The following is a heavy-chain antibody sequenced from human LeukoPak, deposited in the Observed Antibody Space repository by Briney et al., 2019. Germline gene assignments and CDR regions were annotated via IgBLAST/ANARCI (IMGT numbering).Heavy chain of an antibody. Sequence: SETLSLTCAVSDYSISSSDWWGWIRQPPGKGLEWIGYIYYSGSTNYNPSLKSRVTISVDTSKNQFSLKLSSVTAADTAVYYCARGADSSGYYSIFYFDYWGQGTLVTVSS. CDR2: IYYSGST. CDR1: DYSISSSDW. J-gene: IGHJ4*02. D-gene: IGHD3-22*01. CDR3: ARGADSSGYYSIFYFDY. V-gene: IGHV4-28*03.